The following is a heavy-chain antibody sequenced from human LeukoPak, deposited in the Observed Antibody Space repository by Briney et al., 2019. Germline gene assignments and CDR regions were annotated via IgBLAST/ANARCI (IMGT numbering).Heavy chain of an antibody. CDR3: AKELYCSSTSCAQFDA. V-gene: IGHV3-23*01. CDR1: GFTFSSYA. CDR2: ISTSGGST. Sequence: GGSLRLSCVASGFTFSSYAMNWVRQAPGKGLEWVSVISTSGGSTYYADSVKGRFTISRDNSKNTLYLQMNSLRAEDTAIYYCAKELYCSSTSCAQFDAWGQGTLVTVSS. J-gene: IGHJ5*02. D-gene: IGHD2-2*01.